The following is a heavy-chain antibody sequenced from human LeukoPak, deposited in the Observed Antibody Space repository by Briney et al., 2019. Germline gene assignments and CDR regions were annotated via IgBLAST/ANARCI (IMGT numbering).Heavy chain of an antibody. Sequence: QAGGSLRLSCAASGFTFSSNWMHWVRQAPGKGLVWISRINGDGRIIEHAESMKGRFTISRNNADNTLHLQMNSLRAEDTAVYHCVREVGAPGSFQHWGQGAPVTVS. J-gene: IGHJ1*01. CDR2: INGDGRII. CDR3: VREVGAPGSFQH. D-gene: IGHD1-26*01. CDR1: GFTFSSNW. V-gene: IGHV3-74*03.